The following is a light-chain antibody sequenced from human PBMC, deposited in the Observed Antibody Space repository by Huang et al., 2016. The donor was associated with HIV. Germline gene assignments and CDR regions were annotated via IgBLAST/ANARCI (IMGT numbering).Light chain of an antibody. CDR1: RSVSSF. Sequence: DIVLPQSPATLSLSPGERATLSCRASRSVSSFLAWYQQKAGQAPRPLIYDASNRATGIPARFSGSGSGTDFTLTISSLEPEDFAVYYCQQRSNWPRTFGGGTKVEIK. V-gene: IGKV3-11*01. CDR2: DAS. J-gene: IGKJ4*01. CDR3: QQRSNWPRT.